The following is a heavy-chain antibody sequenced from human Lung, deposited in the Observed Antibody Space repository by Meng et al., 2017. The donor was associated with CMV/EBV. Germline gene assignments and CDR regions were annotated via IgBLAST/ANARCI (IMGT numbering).Heavy chain of an antibody. D-gene: IGHD5-12*01. V-gene: IGHV4-59*01. CDR2: IYYSGST. J-gene: IGHJ4*01. CDR1: GGSISSYY. CDR3: ARDGSLGYFDY. Sequence: SETLSLTCTVSGGSISSYYWSWIRQPPGKGLEWIGYIYYSGSTNYNPSLKSRVTISVDTSKNQFSLKLSSVTAADTAVHYCARDGSLGYFDYWGHGTLVTVSS.